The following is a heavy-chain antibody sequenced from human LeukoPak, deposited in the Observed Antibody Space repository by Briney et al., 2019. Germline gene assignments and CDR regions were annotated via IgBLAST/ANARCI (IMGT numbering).Heavy chain of an antibody. D-gene: IGHD3-9*01. J-gene: IGHJ3*02. V-gene: IGHV1-18*01. CDR3: ARDRSYDILTGYPDNDAFDI. Sequence: ASVKVSCKASGYTFTNYGVSWVRQAPGQGLEWLAWISPYNGNTYSAQTFQGRVTVTADTSTSTAFMELRSLKSDDTAVYYCARDRSYDILTGYPDNDAFDIWGQGTMVTVSS. CDR2: ISPYNGNT. CDR1: GYTFTNYG.